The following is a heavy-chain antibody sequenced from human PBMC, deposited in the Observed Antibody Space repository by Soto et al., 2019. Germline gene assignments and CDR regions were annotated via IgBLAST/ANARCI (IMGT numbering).Heavy chain of an antibody. V-gene: IGHV3-33*01. CDR3: ARDGPGMDV. CDR2: IWYDGSNK. J-gene: IGHJ6*02. Sequence: RLSCAASGFTFSSYGMHWVRQAPGKGLEWVAVIWYDGSNKYYADSVKGRFTISRDNSKNTLYLQMNSLRAEDTAVYYCARDGPGMDVWGQGTTVTVSS. CDR1: GFTFSSYG.